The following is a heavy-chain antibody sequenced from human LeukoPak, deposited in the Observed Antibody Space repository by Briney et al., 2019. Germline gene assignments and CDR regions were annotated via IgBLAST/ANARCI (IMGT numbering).Heavy chain of an antibody. Sequence: GGSLRLSCAASGFTFSSYAMSWVRQAPGKGLEWVSAISGSGGSTYYADSVKGRFTISRDNSKNTLYLQMNSLRAEDTAVYYCARDDYSNDYYYYGMDVWGQGTTVTVSS. J-gene: IGHJ6*02. CDR2: ISGSGGST. CDR3: ARDDYSNDYYYYGMDV. D-gene: IGHD4-4*01. V-gene: IGHV3-23*01. CDR1: GFTFSSYA.